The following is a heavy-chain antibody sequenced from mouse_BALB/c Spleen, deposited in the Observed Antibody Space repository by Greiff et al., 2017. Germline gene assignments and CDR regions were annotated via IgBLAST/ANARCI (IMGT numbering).Heavy chain of an antibody. CDR1: GFSLSTSGMS. J-gene: IGHJ4*01. Sequence: QVTLKESGPGILQPSQTLSLTCSFSGFSLSTSGMSVGWIRQPSGKGLEWLAHIWWNDDKYYNPALKSRLTISKDTSNNQVFLKIASVVTADTATYYCARAYYGYYAMDYWGQGTSVTVSS. CDR3: ARAYYGYYAMDY. CDR2: IWWNDDK. V-gene: IGHV8-8*01. D-gene: IGHD2-10*01.